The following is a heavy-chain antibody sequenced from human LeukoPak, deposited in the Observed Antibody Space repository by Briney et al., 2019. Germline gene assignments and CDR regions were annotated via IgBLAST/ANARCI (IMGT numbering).Heavy chain of an antibody. CDR1: GGSISNYY. J-gene: IGHJ4*02. Sequence: SETLSLTCAVSGGSISNYYWSWIRQPPGKGLEWIAYIYYSGSTNYSPSLQSRVTIAVDTSKNQLTLKLSSVIAADTAVYYCARQDRSVGTNIYYFDYWGQGILVTVS. V-gene: IGHV4-59*08. D-gene: IGHD1-26*01. CDR2: IYYSGST. CDR3: ARQDRSVGTNIYYFDY.